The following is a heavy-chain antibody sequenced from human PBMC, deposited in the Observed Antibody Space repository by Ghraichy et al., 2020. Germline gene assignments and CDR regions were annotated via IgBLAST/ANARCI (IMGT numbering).Heavy chain of an antibody. D-gene: IGHD3-3*01. CDR3: ARNYDFWSGYYFDC. V-gene: IGHV3-48*03. CDR1: GFTVSTYE. CDR2: ISNSGSSI. J-gene: IGHJ4*02. Sequence: GGSLRLSCAAPGFTVSTYELKWLRQAPGKGLGWVSYISNSGSSIYYADSVKGRFTISRDNAKNSLSLQMNSLRAEDTAIYYCARNYDFWSGYYFDCLGQGTPITVS.